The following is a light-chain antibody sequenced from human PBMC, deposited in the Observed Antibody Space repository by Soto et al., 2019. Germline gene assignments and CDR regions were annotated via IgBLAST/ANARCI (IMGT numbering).Light chain of an antibody. CDR1: QSLTRN. Sequence: IVLTQSAATLSVSPGKSVTISCRASQSLTRNLAWYQQKNGQAPRLLIYGASTRATGIPARFSGSGSGTEFNLTISSLQSEDFAVYYCQQYNNWPRTFGQGTKVDI. CDR3: QQYNNWPRT. CDR2: GAS. J-gene: IGKJ1*01. V-gene: IGKV3-15*01.